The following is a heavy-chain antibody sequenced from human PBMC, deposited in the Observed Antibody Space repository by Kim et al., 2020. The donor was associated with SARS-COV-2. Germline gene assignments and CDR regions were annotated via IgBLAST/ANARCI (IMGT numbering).Heavy chain of an antibody. Sequence: GGSLRLSCAASGFTFDDYAMHWVRQAPGKGLEWVSGISWNSGSIGYADSVKGRFTISRDNAKNSLYLQMNSLRAEDTALYYCAKDRSDGYNQIKIGLAFDIWGQGTMVTVSS. V-gene: IGHV3-9*01. CDR1: GFTFDDYA. CDR2: ISWNSGSI. CDR3: AKDRSDGYNQIKIGLAFDI. D-gene: IGHD2-21*01. J-gene: IGHJ3*02.